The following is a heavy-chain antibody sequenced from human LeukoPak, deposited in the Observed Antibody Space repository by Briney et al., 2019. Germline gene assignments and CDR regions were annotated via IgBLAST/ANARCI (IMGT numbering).Heavy chain of an antibody. D-gene: IGHD3-10*01. V-gene: IGHV3-30*18. CDR3: TKEGEIMVRGFDY. CDR2: ISYDGSNK. Sequence: GGSLRLSCAASGFTFSSYGMHWVRRAPGKGLEWVAVISYDGSNKYYADSVKGRFTISRDNSKNTLYLQMNSLRAEDTAVYYCTKEGEIMVRGFDYWGQGTLVTVSS. CDR1: GFTFSSYG. J-gene: IGHJ4*02.